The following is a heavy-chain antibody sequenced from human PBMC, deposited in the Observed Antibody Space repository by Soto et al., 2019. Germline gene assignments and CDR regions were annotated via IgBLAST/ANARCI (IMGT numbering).Heavy chain of an antibody. J-gene: IGHJ6*02. CDR3: ARDLYYGSGSYLYYYYGMDV. D-gene: IGHD3-10*01. CDR2: ISSSSRTI. CDR1: GFTFSSYS. V-gene: IGHV3-48*02. Sequence: EVQLVESGGGLVQPGGSLRLSCAASGFTFSSYSMNWVRQAPGKGLEWVSYISSSSRTIYYADSVKGRFTISRDNAKNSLYLQMNSLRDEDTAVYYCARDLYYGSGSYLYYYYGMDVWGQGTTVTVSS.